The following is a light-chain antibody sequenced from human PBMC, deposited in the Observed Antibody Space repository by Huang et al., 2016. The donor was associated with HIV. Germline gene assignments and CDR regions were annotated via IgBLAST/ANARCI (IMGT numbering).Light chain of an antibody. J-gene: IGKJ1*01. V-gene: IGKV3-15*01. Sequence: EIVMTQSPATLSVSPGERATLSCRASQSVSSNLAWYQQKPGQAPRLLIHGASTRATGSPAKFSGSGSGTEFTLTISSLQSEDFAVYYCQQYNNWPWTFGQGTKMEIK. CDR1: QSVSSN. CDR3: QQYNNWPWT. CDR2: GAS.